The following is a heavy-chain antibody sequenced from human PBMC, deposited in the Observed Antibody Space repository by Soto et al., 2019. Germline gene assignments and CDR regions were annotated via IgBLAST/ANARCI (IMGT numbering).Heavy chain of an antibody. CDR3: ARGLKYGAYSRWFDP. V-gene: IGHV1-8*01. D-gene: IGHD4-17*01. J-gene: IGHJ5*02. CDR1: GYTFTSYD. CDR2: MSPNSGNT. Sequence: QVQLVQSGAEVRKPGASVKVSCKASGYTFTSYDINWVRQATGQGLEYLGWMSPNSGNTGYVQKSQGRVTMTWTTSRTTAYMELSSRRSEDTAVYFCARGLKYGAYSRWFDPWGQGTLVTVSS.